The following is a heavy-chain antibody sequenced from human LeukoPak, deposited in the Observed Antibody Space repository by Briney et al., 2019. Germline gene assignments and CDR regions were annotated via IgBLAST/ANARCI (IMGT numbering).Heavy chain of an antibody. CDR1: GLPFSRYA. D-gene: IGHD2-15*01. J-gene: IGHJ4*02. Sequence: GSLRLSCAASGLPFSRYAMHWVRQAPGKGLEWVAIISYDGSNKYYADSVKGRFTISRDNSKNTLYLQMNSLRAEDTAVYYCARDKEVVAATFDYWGQGTLVTVSS. CDR3: ARDKEVVAATFDY. CDR2: ISYDGSNK. V-gene: IGHV3-30-3*01.